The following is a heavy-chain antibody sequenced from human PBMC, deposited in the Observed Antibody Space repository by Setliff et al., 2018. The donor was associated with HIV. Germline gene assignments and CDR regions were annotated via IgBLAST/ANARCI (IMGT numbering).Heavy chain of an antibody. CDR3: ARVGDSSQWDYFDY. J-gene: IGHJ4*02. V-gene: IGHV1-69*05. CDR1: GGTFSSYA. CDR2: IIPIFGTA. Sequence: SVKVSCKASGGTFSSYASSWVRQAPGQGLEWMGGIIPIFGTANYAQKFQGRVTITTDESTSTAYMELSSMRSEDTDVYYCARVGDSSQWDYFDYWGQGTLVTVSS. D-gene: IGHD3-22*01.